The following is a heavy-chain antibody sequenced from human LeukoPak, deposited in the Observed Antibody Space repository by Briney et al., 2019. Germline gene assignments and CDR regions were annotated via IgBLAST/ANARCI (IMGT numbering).Heavy chain of an antibody. D-gene: IGHD4-17*01. J-gene: IGHJ4*02. CDR2: INHSGST. V-gene: IGHV4-34*01. CDR1: GGSFSGYY. Sequence: SETLSLTCAVYGGSFSGYYWSWIRQPPGKGLEWIGEINHSGSTNYNLSLKSRVTISVDTSKNQFSLKLSSVTAADTAVYYCARGPSYGDYDYWGQGTLVTVSS. CDR3: ARGPSYGDYDY.